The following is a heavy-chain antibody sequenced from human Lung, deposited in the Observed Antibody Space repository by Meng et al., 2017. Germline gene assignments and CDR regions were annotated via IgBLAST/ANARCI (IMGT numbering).Heavy chain of an antibody. CDR2: INAYNGDT. CDR3: ARVEVGITSGDY. D-gene: IGHD2-21*01. Sequence: QAQLVPSAGEVNKPGAAVQVSCKASVHNFTNYGINWVRQAAGEGLEWTGWINAYNGDTNYAQTLQGRVTMTKDTSTSTAYMELRSMRSDDTAVYYCARVEVGITSGDYWGQGTLVTVSS. CDR1: VHNFTNYG. J-gene: IGHJ4*02. V-gene: IGHV1-18*01.